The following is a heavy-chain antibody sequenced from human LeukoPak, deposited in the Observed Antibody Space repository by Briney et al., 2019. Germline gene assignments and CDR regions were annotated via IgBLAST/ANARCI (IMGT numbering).Heavy chain of an antibody. Sequence: PSQTLSLTCTVSGGSISSGGYYWSWIRQHPGKGLEWIGYIYYSGSTYYNPSLKSRVTISVDTSKNQFSLKLSSVTAADTAVYYCARETVRGATTLDPWGQGTLVTVSS. CDR3: ARETVRGATTLDP. J-gene: IGHJ5*02. CDR2: IYYSGST. D-gene: IGHD1-26*01. V-gene: IGHV4-31*03. CDR1: GGSISSGGYY.